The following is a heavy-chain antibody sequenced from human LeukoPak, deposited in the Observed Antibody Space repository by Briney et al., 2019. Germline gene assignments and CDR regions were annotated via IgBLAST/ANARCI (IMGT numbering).Heavy chain of an antibody. V-gene: IGHV5-51*01. Sequence: EWMGIIYPGDSDTKYSPSFQRQVTISADKSISTAYLQWSSLKASDTAMYYCAVGGLRDFHYWGQGTLVSVSS. CDR2: IYPGDSDT. CDR3: AVGGLRDFHY. J-gene: IGHJ4*02. D-gene: IGHD4-23*01.